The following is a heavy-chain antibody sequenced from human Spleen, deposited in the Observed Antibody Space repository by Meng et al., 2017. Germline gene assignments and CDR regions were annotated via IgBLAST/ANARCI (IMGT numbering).Heavy chain of an antibody. Sequence: GSLRLSCAVYGGSFSGYYWSWIRQPPGKGLEWIGEINHSGSTNYNPSLKSRVTISVDTSKNQFSLKLSSVTAADTAVYYYARGPRTRINIVRGVLVRPFDYWGQGTLVTVSS. V-gene: IGHV4-34*01. CDR1: GGSFSGYY. D-gene: IGHD3-10*01. CDR2: INHSGST. J-gene: IGHJ4*02. CDR3: ARGPRTRINIVRGVLVRPFDY.